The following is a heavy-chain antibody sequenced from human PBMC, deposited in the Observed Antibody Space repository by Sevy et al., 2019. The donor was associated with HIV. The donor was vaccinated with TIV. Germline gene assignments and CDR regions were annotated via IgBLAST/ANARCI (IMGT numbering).Heavy chain of an antibody. Sequence: ASVKVSCKASGYSFTAYYMHWVRQAPGHGLEWMGWINPNSGDTEYAQKFQGRVTMTTDTSINTAYMELSRLRSDETAVFYCARDRMIFGGQGGMDVWGQGTTVNVSS. V-gene: IGHV1-2*02. CDR2: INPNSGDT. J-gene: IGHJ6*02. CDR1: GYSFTAYY. D-gene: IGHD3-3*01. CDR3: ARDRMIFGGQGGMDV.